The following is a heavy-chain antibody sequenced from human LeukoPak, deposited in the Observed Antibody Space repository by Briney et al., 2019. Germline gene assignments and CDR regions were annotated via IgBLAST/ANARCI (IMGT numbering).Heavy chain of an antibody. J-gene: IGHJ6*03. D-gene: IGHD3-10*01. CDR1: GGSISIYY. CDR2: IFTSGIT. Sequence: SETLSLTCTVSGGSISIYYWNWIRQPAGKGLEWIGRIFTSGITNYDPSLKSRVTMSVDTSKNQFSLNLSSVTAADTAVYYCARESSGNYYNPLGYMDVWGKGTTVTVS. CDR3: ARESSGNYYNPLGYMDV. V-gene: IGHV4-4*07.